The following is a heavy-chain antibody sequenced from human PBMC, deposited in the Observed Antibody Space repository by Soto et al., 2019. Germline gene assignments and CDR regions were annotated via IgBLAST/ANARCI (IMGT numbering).Heavy chain of an antibody. CDR1: GGSISSGDYY. V-gene: IGHV4-30-4*01. J-gene: IGHJ4*02. D-gene: IGHD3-22*01. CDR2: IYYSGST. CDR3: ARYYYDSSGSYGPYFDY. Sequence: PSETLSLTCTVSGGSISSGDYYWSWIRQPPGKGLEWIGYIYYSGSTYYNPSLKSRVTISVDTSKNQFSLKLSSVTAADTAVYYCARYYYDSSGSYGPYFDYWGQGTLVTVSS.